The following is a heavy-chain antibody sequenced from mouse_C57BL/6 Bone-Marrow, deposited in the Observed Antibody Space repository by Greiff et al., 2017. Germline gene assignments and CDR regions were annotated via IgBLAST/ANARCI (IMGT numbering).Heavy chain of an antibody. CDR1: GYTFTSYW. V-gene: IGHV1-53*01. CDR3: ARKGGSSYVRGYFDY. J-gene: IGHJ2*01. D-gene: IGHD1-1*01. CDR2: INPSNGGT. Sequence: QVQLKQPGTELVKPGASVKLSCKASGYTFTSYWMHWVQPRHGPGLAWIGNINPSNGGTNYNEKFKSKATLTVDKSSSTAYMQLSSLTSEDSAVDYCARKGGSSYVRGYFDYWGQGTTLTVSS.